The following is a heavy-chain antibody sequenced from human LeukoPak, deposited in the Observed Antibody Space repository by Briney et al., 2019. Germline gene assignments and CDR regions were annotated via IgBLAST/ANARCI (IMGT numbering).Heavy chain of an antibody. CDR3: ARVSYDILTGYPEDGMDV. CDR1: GYTFTSYG. D-gene: IGHD3-9*01. Sequence: REASVKVSCTASGYTFTSYGISWVRQAPGQGLEWMGWISAYNGNTNYAQKLQGRVTMTTDTSTSTAYMKLRSLRSDDTAVYYCARVSYDILTGYPEDGMDVWGQGTTVTVSS. J-gene: IGHJ6*02. V-gene: IGHV1-18*01. CDR2: ISAYNGNT.